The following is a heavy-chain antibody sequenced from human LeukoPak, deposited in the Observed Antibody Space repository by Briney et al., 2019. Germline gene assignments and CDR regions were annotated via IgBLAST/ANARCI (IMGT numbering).Heavy chain of an antibody. CDR1: GFTFSSYW. CDR3: ARDGSGWSIY. V-gene: IGHV3-7*01. D-gene: IGHD6-19*01. J-gene: IGHJ4*02. CDR2: IKHDGREK. Sequence: GGSLRLSCAASGFTFSSYWMSWPRQAPGKGLEWVANIKHDGREKYYVDSVKGRFTISRDNAKNSLYLQMDSLRAEDTAVYYCARDGSGWSIYWGQGTLVTVSS.